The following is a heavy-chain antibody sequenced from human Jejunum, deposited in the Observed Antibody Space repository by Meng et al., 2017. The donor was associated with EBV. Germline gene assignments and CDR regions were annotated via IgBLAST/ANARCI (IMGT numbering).Heavy chain of an antibody. D-gene: IGHD1-26*01. Sequence: LAVPEAGPGLVKPSETLSPTCTVSGGSISSSSYYWGWIRQPPGKGLEWIGTYYNSGSTYYNPSLKSRVTISVDTSKNQFSLKLISVTAADTAAYYCARQGPSGRTFDYWGQGTLVTVSS. V-gene: IGHV4-39*01. CDR2: YYNSGST. CDR1: GGSISSSSYY. J-gene: IGHJ4*02. CDR3: ARQGPSGRTFDY.